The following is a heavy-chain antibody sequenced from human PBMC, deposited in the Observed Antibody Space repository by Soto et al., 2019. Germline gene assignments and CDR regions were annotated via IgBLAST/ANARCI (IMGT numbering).Heavy chain of an antibody. Sequence: EVQLVESGGGLVQPGGSLRLSCAASGFTFSSYSMNWVRQAPGKGLEWVSYISSSSSTIYYADSVKGRFTISRDNAKNSQYLQKNSLRAEDTAVYYCARQPPEQPPNVFRFLEWIHPSPLDYWGQGTLVTVSS. J-gene: IGHJ4*02. D-gene: IGHD3-3*01. V-gene: IGHV3-48*01. CDR1: GFTFSSYS. CDR3: ARQPPEQPPNVFRFLEWIHPSPLDY. CDR2: ISSSSSTI.